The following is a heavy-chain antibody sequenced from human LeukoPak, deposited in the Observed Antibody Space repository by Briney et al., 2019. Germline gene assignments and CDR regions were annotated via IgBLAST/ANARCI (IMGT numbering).Heavy chain of an antibody. D-gene: IGHD3-22*01. CDR1: GGTFSSYA. V-gene: IGHV1-69*04. Sequence: GSSVKVSCKASGGTFSSYAISWVRQAPGQGLEWMGRIIPILGIANYAQKFQGRVTITADKSTSTAYMELSSLRSEDTAVYYCARAQYYYDSSGYRPPGAFDIWGQGTMVTVSS. CDR3: ARAQYYYDSSGYRPPGAFDI. CDR2: IIPILGIA. J-gene: IGHJ3*02.